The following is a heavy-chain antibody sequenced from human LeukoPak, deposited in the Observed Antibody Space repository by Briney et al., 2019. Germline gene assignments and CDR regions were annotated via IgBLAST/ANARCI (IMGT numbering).Heavy chain of an antibody. CDR3: ARGIVGATYYYFDY. CDR2: IYYSGST. Sequence: PSETLSLTCTVSGGSISSYYWSWIRQPPGKGLEWIGYIYYSGSTNYNPSLKSRVTISVDTSKNQFSLKLSSVTAADTAVYYCARGIVGATYYYFDYWGQGTLSPSPQ. J-gene: IGHJ4*02. CDR1: GGSISSYY. V-gene: IGHV4-59*01. D-gene: IGHD1-26*01.